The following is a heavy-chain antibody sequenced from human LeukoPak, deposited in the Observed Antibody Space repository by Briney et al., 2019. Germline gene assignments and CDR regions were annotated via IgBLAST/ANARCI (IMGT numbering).Heavy chain of an antibody. J-gene: IGHJ4*02. Sequence: SQALSLTCAISGDSVSSNSAAWNWIRQSPSRGLEWLGRTYYRSKWYNDYAVSVKSRITINPDTSKNQFSLQLNSVTPEDTAVYYCAREGSYDSSGYYCLGYWGQGTLVTVSS. D-gene: IGHD3-22*01. V-gene: IGHV6-1*01. CDR2: TYYRSKWYN. CDR3: AREGSYDSSGYYCLGY. CDR1: GDSVSSNSAA.